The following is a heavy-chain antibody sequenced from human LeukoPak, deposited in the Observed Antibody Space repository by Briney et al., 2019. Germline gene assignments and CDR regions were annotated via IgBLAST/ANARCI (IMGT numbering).Heavy chain of an antibody. CDR1: GFVFSASA. D-gene: IGHD5-24*01. CDR2: IRSKTNGYTT. CDR3: LRLRDGRDF. Sequence: GESLKVSCAASGFVFSASAIHWVRQASGKGLEWVGRIRSKTNGYTTAYAASVIGRFTISRDESESTAYLQMNNLKNEDTGVYYCLRLRDGRDFWGQGTLVAVSS. V-gene: IGHV3-73*01. J-gene: IGHJ4*02.